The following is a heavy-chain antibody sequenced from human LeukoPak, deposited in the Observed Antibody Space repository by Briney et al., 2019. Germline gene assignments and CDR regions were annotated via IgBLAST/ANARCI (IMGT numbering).Heavy chain of an antibody. D-gene: IGHD2-15*01. Sequence: SETLSLTCAVSGYSISSGYYWGWIRQPPGKGLEWTGSIYHSGSTHYNPSLKSRVTISVDTSKNQFSLKLSSVTAADTAVYYCARVVVAAWSWFDPWGQGTLVTVSS. CDR2: IYHSGST. V-gene: IGHV4-38-2*01. J-gene: IGHJ5*02. CDR1: GYSISSGYY. CDR3: ARVVVAAWSWFDP.